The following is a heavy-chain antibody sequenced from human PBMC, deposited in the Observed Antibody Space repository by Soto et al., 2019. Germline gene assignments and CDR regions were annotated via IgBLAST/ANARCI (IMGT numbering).Heavy chain of an antibody. CDR2: IYYSGST. V-gene: IGHV4-59*01. D-gene: IGHD1-26*01. CDR3: AGSGSYYPPLYYYYYGMDV. Sequence: QVQLQESGPGLVKPSETLSLTCTVSGGSISSYYWSWIRQPPGKGLEWIGYIYYSGSTNYNPSLKSRVTISVDTSKNQCSLKLSSVTAADTAVYYCAGSGSYYPPLYYYYYGMDVWGQGTTVTVSS. CDR1: GGSISSYY. J-gene: IGHJ6*02.